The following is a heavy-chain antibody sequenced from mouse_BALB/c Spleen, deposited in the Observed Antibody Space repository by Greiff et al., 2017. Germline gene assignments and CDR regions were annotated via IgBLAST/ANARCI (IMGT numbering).Heavy chain of an antibody. CDR1: GFTFTDYY. V-gene: IGHV7-3*02. Sequence: EVKLMESGGGLVQPGGSLRLSCATSGFTFTDYYMSWVRQPPGKALEWLGFIRNKANGYTTEYSASVKGRFTISRDNSQSILYLQMNTLRAEDSATYYCARVPMITTKGYAMDYWGQGTSVTVSS. CDR2: IRNKANGYTT. CDR3: ARVPMITTKGYAMDY. J-gene: IGHJ4*01. D-gene: IGHD2-4*01.